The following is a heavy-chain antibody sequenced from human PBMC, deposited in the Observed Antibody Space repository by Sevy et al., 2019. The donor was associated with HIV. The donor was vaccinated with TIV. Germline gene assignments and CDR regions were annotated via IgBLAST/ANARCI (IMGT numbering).Heavy chain of an antibody. CDR2: ISYDGNYK. CDR3: ARVAVEYCTNDCYHRFDH. CDR1: GFTFPIYS. J-gene: IGHJ4*02. D-gene: IGHD2-8*01. V-gene: IGHV3-30*04. Sequence: GGSLRLSCVASGFTFPIYSVLWVRQAPGKGREWLTLISYDGNYKYYADSVKGRFTISRDNSNNIWYLQMSSLRVEDTALYFCARVAVEYCTNDCYHRFDHWGLGTLVTVSS.